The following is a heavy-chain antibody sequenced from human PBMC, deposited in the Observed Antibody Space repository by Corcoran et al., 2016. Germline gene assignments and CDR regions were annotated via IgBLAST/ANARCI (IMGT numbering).Heavy chain of an antibody. CDR3: ARFSVATSHYYGMDV. Sequence: QVQLQQWGAGLLKPSETLSLTCAVYGGSFSGYYWSWIRQPPGKGLEWIGEINHSGSTNYNPSLKSRVTISVDTSKNQFSLKLSSVTAADTAVYYCARFSVATSHYYGMDVWGQGTTVTVSS. V-gene: IGHV4-34*01. J-gene: IGHJ6*02. D-gene: IGHD5-12*01. CDR1: GGSFSGYY. CDR2: INHSGST.